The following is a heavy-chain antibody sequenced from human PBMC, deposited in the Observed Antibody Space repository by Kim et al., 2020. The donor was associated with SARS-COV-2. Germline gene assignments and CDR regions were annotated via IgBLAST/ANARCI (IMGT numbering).Heavy chain of an antibody. CDR1: GDSISSGDYW. D-gene: IGHD2-2*01. V-gene: IGHV4-30-4*01. CDR3: ARDTAGYARFAY. J-gene: IGHJ4*03. Sequence: SETLSLTCTVSGDSISSGDYWWTWIRQPPEKGLEWIGYISHSGSTYYNPSLMSRITISLDTSKNQFSLELTSMTAADTALYYCARDTAGYARFAYRGQGT. CDR2: ISHSGST.